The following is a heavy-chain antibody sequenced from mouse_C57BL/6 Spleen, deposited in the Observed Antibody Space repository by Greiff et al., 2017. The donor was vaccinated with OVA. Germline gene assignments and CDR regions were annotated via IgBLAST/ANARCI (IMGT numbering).Heavy chain of an antibody. D-gene: IGHD2-2*01. Sequence: QVHVKQSGAELVKPGASVKISCKASGYTFTDYYINWVKQRPGQGLEWIGMIHPNSGSTNYNEKFKSKATLTVDKSSSTAYMQLSSLSSEDSAVYYCAREGMVTGDYWGQGTTLTVSS. CDR3: AREGMVTGDY. J-gene: IGHJ2*01. CDR1: GYTFTDYY. CDR2: IHPNSGST. V-gene: IGHV1-77*01.